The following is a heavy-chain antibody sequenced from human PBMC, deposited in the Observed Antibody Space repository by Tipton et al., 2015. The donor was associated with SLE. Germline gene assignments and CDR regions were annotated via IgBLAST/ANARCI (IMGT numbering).Heavy chain of an antibody. CDR1: GGSISSYY. CDR2: IDNSGST. D-gene: IGHD6-13*01. V-gene: IGHV4-59*12. CDR3: ARRTSPYNSSWHDAFDI. Sequence: TLSLTCTVSGGSISSYYWSWIRQPPGKGLEWIGSIDNSGSTYDNPSLRSRVTISVDTSKNQFSLTLTSVTSADTAVYYCARRTSPYNSSWHDAFDIWGQGTLVTVSS. J-gene: IGHJ3*02.